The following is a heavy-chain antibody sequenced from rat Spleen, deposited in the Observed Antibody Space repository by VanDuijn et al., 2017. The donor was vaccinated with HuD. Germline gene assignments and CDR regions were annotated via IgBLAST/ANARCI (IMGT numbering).Heavy chain of an antibody. J-gene: IGHJ3*01. CDR2: ISYDGSNI. D-gene: IGHD1-11*01. Sequence: EVQLMESGRGLVQPGRSMKLSCAASGFTFSNCDMAWVRQAPTKGLEWVASISYDGSNIHYRDSVKGRFTLSRDNAKSILYLQLDSLRSEDTATYYCAIRDGGFPGWGQGTLVTVSS. CDR1: GFTFSNCD. CDR3: AIRDGGFPG. V-gene: IGHV5-25*01.